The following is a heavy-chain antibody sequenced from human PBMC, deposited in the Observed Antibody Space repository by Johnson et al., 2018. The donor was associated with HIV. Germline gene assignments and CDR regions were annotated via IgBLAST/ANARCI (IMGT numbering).Heavy chain of an antibody. V-gene: IGHV3-30-3*01. Sequence: QVQLVESGGGVVRPGRSLRLSCAACEFTFSRFAMHWVRQAPGKGLEWVAVISYDGSNKYYADSVKGRFTISRDNSKNTLYLQMNSLRAEDTALYYCARRWELHSNAFDIWGQGTMVTVSS. D-gene: IGHD1-26*01. CDR3: ARRWELHSNAFDI. CDR2: ISYDGSNK. J-gene: IGHJ3*02. CDR1: EFTFSRFA.